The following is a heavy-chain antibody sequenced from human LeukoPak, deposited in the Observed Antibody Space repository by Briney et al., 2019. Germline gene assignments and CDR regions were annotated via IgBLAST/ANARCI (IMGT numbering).Heavy chain of an antibody. V-gene: IGHV3-23*01. CDR2: ISGGGAST. D-gene: IGHD5-12*01. CDR1: GSTFSGFA. J-gene: IGHJ4*02. Sequence: GGSLSLSCPPPGSTFSGFAMGWVRQAPGKGLEWVPAISGGGASTYYADSVKGRFTISRDNSKNTLYLQMNSLRAEDTAVYYCAKDLGYSGYDPLDYWGPGTLVTVSP. CDR3: AKDLGYSGYDPLDY.